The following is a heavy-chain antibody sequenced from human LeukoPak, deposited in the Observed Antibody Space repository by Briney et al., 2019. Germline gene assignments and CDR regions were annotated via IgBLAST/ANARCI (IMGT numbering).Heavy chain of an antibody. Sequence: GETLKISCKGSGYSFTSYWIGWVRQMPGKGLEWMGIIYPGDSDTRYSPSFQGQVTISADKSISTAYLQWSSLKASDTAMYYCARHPAEDKYSSSWPPFDYWGQGTLVTVSS. V-gene: IGHV5-51*01. D-gene: IGHD6-13*01. CDR1: GYSFTSYW. J-gene: IGHJ4*02. CDR2: IYPGDSDT. CDR3: ARHPAEDKYSSSWPPFDY.